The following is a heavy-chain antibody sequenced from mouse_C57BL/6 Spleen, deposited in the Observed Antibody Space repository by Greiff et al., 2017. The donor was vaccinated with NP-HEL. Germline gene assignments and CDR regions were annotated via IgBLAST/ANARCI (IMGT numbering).Heavy chain of an antibody. V-gene: IGHV6-3*01. CDR1: GFTFSNYW. D-gene: IGHD1-1*02. Sequence: EVQGVESGGGLVQPGGSMKLSCVASGFTFSNYWMNWVRQSPEKGLEWVAQIRLKSDNYATHYAESVKGRFTISRDDSKSSVYLQMNNLRAEDTGIYYCTGQAGGGYFDVWGTGTTVTVSS. CDR3: TGQAGGGYFDV. J-gene: IGHJ1*03. CDR2: IRLKSDNYAT.